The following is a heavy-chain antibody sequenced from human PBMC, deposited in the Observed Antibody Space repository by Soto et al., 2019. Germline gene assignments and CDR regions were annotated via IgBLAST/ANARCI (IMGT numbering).Heavy chain of an antibody. Sequence: PGGSLRLSCAGSGFIFSNSAFHWVRQAPGKGLEWVALISYDGNNKYYADSVKGRFTISRDNSKNTLYLQMHSLRADDTAVYYCAIGYSYAPFDPWGQGTLVTVSS. V-gene: IGHV3-30-3*01. D-gene: IGHD5-18*01. J-gene: IGHJ5*02. CDR1: GFIFSNSA. CDR3: AIGYSYAPFDP. CDR2: ISYDGNNK.